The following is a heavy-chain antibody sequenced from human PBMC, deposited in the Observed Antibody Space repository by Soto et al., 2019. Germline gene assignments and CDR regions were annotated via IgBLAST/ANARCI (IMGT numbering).Heavy chain of an antibody. CDR1: GFVFNMYW. CDR2: INDDGTRT. D-gene: IGHD3-10*01. CDR3: IRGPRPSSVGTGAF. V-gene: IGHV3-74*01. J-gene: IGHJ4*02. Sequence: GGSLRLSCAASGFVFNMYWMHWVRQVPGEGPEWVTRINDDGTRTGYADSAKGRFTISRDNAKDILYLQMNALRVDDTAVYYCIRGPRPSSVGTGAFWGQGTLVTVSS.